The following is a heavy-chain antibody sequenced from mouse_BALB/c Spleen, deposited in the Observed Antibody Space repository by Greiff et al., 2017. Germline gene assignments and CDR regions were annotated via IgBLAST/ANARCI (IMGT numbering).Heavy chain of an antibody. CDR1: GFTFSDYY. CDR3: ARSLFAY. V-gene: IGHV5-4*02. J-gene: IGHJ3*01. CDR2: ISDGGSYT. Sequence: EVQLVESGGGLVKPGGSLKLSCAASGFTFSDYYMYWVRQTPEKRLEWVATISDGGSYTYYPDSVKGRFTISRDNAKNNLYLQMSSLKSEDTAMYYCARSLFAYWGQGTLVTVSA.